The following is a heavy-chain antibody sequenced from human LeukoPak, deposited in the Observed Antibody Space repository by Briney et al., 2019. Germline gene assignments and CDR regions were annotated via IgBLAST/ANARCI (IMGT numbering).Heavy chain of an antibody. CDR3: ARDEGYYYDSSGYAPFDY. J-gene: IGHJ4*02. CDR1: GYTFTSYA. V-gene: IGHV1-3*01. Sequence: ASVKVSCKASGYTFTSYAMHWVRQAPGQRLEWMGWINAGNGNTKYSQRFQGRVTITRDTSASTAYMELSSLRSEDTAVYYCARDEGYYYDSSGYAPFDYWGQGTLVTVSS. CDR2: INAGNGNT. D-gene: IGHD3-22*01.